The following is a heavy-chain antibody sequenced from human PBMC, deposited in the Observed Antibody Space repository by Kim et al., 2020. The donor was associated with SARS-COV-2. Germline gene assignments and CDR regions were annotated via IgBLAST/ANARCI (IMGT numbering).Heavy chain of an antibody. CDR1: GVNFNNAW. CDR2: IISEAAGGTT. CDR3: TTDPGDA. Sequence: GGSLRLSCVASGVNFNNAWMSWVRQAPGKGLEWVGRIISEAAGGTTAYAAPVRGRFTTSRDDSEKTAYLEMDSLKIEDTAVYYCTTDPGDA. J-gene: IGHJ3*01. V-gene: IGHV3-15*01.